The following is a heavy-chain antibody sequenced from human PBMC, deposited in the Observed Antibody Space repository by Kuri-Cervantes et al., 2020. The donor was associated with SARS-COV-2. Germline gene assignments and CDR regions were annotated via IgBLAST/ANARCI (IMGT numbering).Heavy chain of an antibody. D-gene: IGHD2-2*01. CDR1: GFTFSSYG. Sequence: GGSLRLSCAASGFTFSSYGMHWVRQAPGKGLEWVAFIRYDGSNKYYADSVKGRFTISRDNSKNTLYLQMNSLRAEDTAVYYCARATPGLVVVPAAIPNWGQGTLVTVSS. CDR3: ARATPGLVVVPAAIPN. J-gene: IGHJ4*02. V-gene: IGHV3-30*02. CDR2: IRYDGSNK.